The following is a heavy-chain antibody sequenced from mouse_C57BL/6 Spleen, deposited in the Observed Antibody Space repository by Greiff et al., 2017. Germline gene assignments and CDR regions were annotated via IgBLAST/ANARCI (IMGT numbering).Heavy chain of an antibody. CDR2: IDPETGGT. CDR1: GYTFTDYE. V-gene: IGHV1-15*01. J-gene: IGHJ4*01. Sequence: QVQLQQSGAELVRPGASVTLSCKASGYTFTDYEMHWVKQTPVHGLEWIGAIDPETGGTAYNQKFKGKAILTADKSSSTAYMELRSLTSEDSAVYYCTGRIVGVYAMDYWGQGTSVTVSS. CDR3: TGRIVGVYAMDY. D-gene: IGHD2-12*01.